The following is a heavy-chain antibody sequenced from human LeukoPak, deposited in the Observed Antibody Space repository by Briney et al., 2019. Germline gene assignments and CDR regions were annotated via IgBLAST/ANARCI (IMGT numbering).Heavy chain of an antibody. CDR3: ARENGGGYWFDP. CDR1: GGSISNYY. D-gene: IGHD3-10*01. J-gene: IGHJ5*02. CDR2: IYYSGST. V-gene: IGHV4-59*01. Sequence: SETLSLTCTVSGGSISNYYWSWIRQPPGKGLEWIGFIYYSGSTNYNPSLKSRVTISVDPSKNQFSLKVSSVTAADTAVYYCARENGGGYWFDPWGQGTLVTVSS.